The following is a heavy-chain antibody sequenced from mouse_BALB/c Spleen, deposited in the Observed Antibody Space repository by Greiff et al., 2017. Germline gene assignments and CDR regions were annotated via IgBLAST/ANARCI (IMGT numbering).Heavy chain of an antibody. CDR1: GYSITSGYS. Sequence: VQLKESGPDLVKPSQSLSLTCTVTGYSITSGYSWHWIRQFPGNKLEWMGYIHYSGSTNYNPSLKSRISITRDTSKNQFFLQLNSVTTEDTATYYCARSPLTTVVADYFDYWGQGTTLTVSS. D-gene: IGHD1-1*01. J-gene: IGHJ2*01. V-gene: IGHV3-1*02. CDR3: ARSPLTTVVADYFDY. CDR2: IHYSGST.